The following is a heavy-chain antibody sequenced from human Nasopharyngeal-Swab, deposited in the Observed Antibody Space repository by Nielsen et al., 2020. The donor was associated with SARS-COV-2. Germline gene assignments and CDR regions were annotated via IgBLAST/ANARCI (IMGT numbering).Heavy chain of an antibody. CDR2: ISSSGSTI. D-gene: IGHD4/OR15-4a*01. CDR3: ARGLWSSLRLLGGMDV. V-gene: IGHV3-11*04. CDR1: GFTFSDYY. J-gene: IGHJ6*02. Sequence: GGSLRLSCAASGFTFSDYYMSWIRQAPGKGLEWVSYISSSGSTIYYADSVKCRFTISRDNAKNSLYLQMNSLRAEDTAVYYCARGLWSSLRLLGGMDVWGQGTTVTVSS.